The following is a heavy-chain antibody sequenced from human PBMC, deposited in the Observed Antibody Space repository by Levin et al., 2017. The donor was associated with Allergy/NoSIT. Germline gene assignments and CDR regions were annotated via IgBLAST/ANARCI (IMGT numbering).Heavy chain of an antibody. J-gene: IGHJ4*02. CDR1: GGSFSGYE. D-gene: IGHD3-22*01. V-gene: IGHV4-34*01. CDR2: VDHSDYP. Sequence: ASETLSLTCVVYGGSFSGYEWGWIRQSPGRGLEWIGEVDHSDYPKYNPSLKSRVTMSVDTSKNQLSLKLASVTAADTAVYYCAREENDYDSSGRFRVAAYWGQGTWVTVSS. CDR3: AREENDYDSSGRFRVAAY.